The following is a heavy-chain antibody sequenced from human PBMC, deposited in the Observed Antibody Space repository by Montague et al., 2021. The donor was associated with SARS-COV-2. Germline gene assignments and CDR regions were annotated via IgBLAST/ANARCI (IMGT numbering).Heavy chain of an antibody. CDR2: IYANGNF. J-gene: IGHJ5*02. CDR3: ARDAYYFGPGREYHGAFDP. Sequence: SETLYLTCSVSGDSITPYGDSIGGYFWSWVRQPAGKGLEWIGRIYANGNFDYNPSLNSRVSMSMDTSKQEFSMRLISVTAADTAVYYCARDAYYFGPGREYHGAFDPWGQGILVTVSS. CDR1: GDSITPYGDSIGGYF. D-gene: IGHD2/OR15-2a*01. V-gene: IGHV4-4*07.